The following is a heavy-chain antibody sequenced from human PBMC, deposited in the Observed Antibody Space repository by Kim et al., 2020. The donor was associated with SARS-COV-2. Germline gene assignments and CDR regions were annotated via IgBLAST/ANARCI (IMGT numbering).Heavy chain of an antibody. J-gene: IGHJ4*02. V-gene: IGHV3-74*01. CDR3: ARRQFTSGWYYCDY. D-gene: IGHD6-19*01. Sequence: ADSVKGRFTIPRDKAKNTLYLQMNRLRAEDTAVYYCARRQFTSGWYYCDYWGQGTLVTVSS.